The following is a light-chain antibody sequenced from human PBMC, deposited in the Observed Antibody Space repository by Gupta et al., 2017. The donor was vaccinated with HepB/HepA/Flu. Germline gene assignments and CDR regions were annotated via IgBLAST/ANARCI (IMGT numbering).Light chain of an antibody. Sequence: DNYITQAPSSLSVSVGDRVTITCRASQGIRNDLGWYQQKPGKAPKRLIYAASSLHSGVPSRFSGSGSGKEFTLTISSLQPEDFATYYCLQHNSYPMYTFGQGTKLEIK. CDR2: AAS. CDR1: QGIRND. CDR3: LQHNSYPMYT. V-gene: IGKV1-17*01. J-gene: IGKJ2*01.